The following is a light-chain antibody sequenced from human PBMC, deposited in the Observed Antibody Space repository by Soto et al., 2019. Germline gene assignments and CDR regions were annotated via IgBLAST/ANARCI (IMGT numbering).Light chain of an antibody. CDR1: SSDVGGYNY. J-gene: IGLJ2*01. CDR2: DVS. CDR3: SSYAPSTTVL. Sequence: QSVLTQPASVSGSPGQSITISCTGTSSDVGGYNYVSWYQQHPGRAPQLMIYDVSNRPSGVSNRFSGSRSGNTASLTISGLQAEDEADYYSSSYAPSTTVLFGGGTKLTVL. V-gene: IGLV2-14*03.